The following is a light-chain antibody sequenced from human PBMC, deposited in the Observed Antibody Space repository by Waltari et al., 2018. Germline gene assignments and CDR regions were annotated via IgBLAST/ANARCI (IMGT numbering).Light chain of an antibody. Sequence: EIVLTQSPGTLSLSPGERATLSCRASQSVSRSLAWYQQKPGQAPRLLIYDASSRATGIPDRFSGGGSGTDFSLTISRLAPEDFAVYYCQKYVSLPATFGQGTKVEIK. CDR1: QSVSRS. CDR3: QKYVSLPAT. J-gene: IGKJ1*01. CDR2: DAS. V-gene: IGKV3-20*01.